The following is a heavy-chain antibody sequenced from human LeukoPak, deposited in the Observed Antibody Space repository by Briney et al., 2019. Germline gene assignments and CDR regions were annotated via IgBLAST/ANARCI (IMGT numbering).Heavy chain of an antibody. J-gene: IGHJ5*02. CDR1: GYTFTSYG. CDR3: ARERCSGGSRYSANWFDP. Sequence: GASVKVSCKASGYTFTSYGISWVRQAPGQGLEWMGWISAYNGNTNYAQKLQGRVTMTTDTSTSTAYMELRSLRSDDTAVYYCARERCSGGSRYSANWFDPWGQGTLVTVSS. D-gene: IGHD2-15*01. V-gene: IGHV1-18*01. CDR2: ISAYNGNT.